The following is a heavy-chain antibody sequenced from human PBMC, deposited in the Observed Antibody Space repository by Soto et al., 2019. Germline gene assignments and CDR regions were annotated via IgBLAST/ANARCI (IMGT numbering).Heavy chain of an antibody. J-gene: IGHJ5*02. Sequence: EVQLVESGGGLIQPGGSLRLSCAASGLTFSDYWMHWVRQAPGKELGWVARVNQDGSGTAYADSVKGRFIVSRDNAKNTLHLQMNILRVEDTAVYYCVRVLKFPYTGDYRGGFDAGGEVTSVTVTP. CDR2: VNQDGSGT. V-gene: IGHV3-74*01. D-gene: IGHD3-16*01. CDR1: GLTFSDYW. CDR3: VRVLKFPYTGDYRGGFDA.